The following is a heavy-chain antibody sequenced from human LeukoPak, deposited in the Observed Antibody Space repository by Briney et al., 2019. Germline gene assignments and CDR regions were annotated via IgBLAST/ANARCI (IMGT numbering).Heavy chain of an antibody. V-gene: IGHV4-31*03. J-gene: IGHJ4*02. CDR3: ASRGYSYGYGSYFDY. Sequence: SETLSLTCTVSGGSISSSSYYWGWIRQHPGKGLEWIGYIYYSGSTYYNPSLKSRVTISVDTSKNQFSLKLSSVTAADTAVYYCASRGYSYGYGSYFDYWGQGTLVTVSS. D-gene: IGHD5-18*01. CDR2: IYYSGST. CDR1: GGSISSSSYY.